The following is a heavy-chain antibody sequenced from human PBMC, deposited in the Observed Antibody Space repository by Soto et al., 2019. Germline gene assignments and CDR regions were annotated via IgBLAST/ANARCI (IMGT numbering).Heavy chain of an antibody. D-gene: IGHD3-10*01. CDR3: ARGQLITMVRGVNPYYYYGMDV. CDR1: GGSFSGYY. CDR2: INHSGST. V-gene: IGHV4-34*01. Sequence: SETLSLTCAVYGGSFSGYYWSWIRQPPGKGLEWIGEINHSGSTNYNPSLKSRVTISVDTSKNQFSLKLSSVTAADTAVYYCARGQLITMVRGVNPYYYYGMDVWGQGTTVTVSS. J-gene: IGHJ6*02.